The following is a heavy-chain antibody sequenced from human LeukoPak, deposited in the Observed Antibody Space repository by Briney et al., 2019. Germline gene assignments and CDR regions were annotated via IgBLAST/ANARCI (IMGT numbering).Heavy chain of an antibody. D-gene: IGHD3-3*01. J-gene: IGHJ4*02. Sequence: PSETLSLTCTVSGGSISSSSYYWAWIRQPPGKGLEWIGSIYYSGSAYYNPSLRSRVTISVDTSKNQFSLRLSSVTAADTAVYYCARRPSIFGAVVTYYFDYWGQGTLVTVSS. CDR3: ARRPSIFGAVVTYYFDY. V-gene: IGHV4-39*01. CDR1: GGSISSSSYY. CDR2: IYYSGSA.